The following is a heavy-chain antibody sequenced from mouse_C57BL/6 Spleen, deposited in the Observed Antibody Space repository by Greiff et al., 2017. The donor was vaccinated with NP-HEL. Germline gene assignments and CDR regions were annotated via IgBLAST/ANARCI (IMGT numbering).Heavy chain of an antibody. CDR1: GYTFTSYW. Sequence: VQLLQSGAELVKPGASVKMSCKASGYTFTSYWITWVKQRPGQGLEWIGDIYPGSGSTNYNEKFKSKATLTVDTSSSTAYMQLSSLTSEDSAVYYCARSGYVDYYAMDYWGQGTSVTVSS. D-gene: IGHD3-1*01. V-gene: IGHV1-55*01. CDR3: ARSGYVDYYAMDY. CDR2: IYPGSGST. J-gene: IGHJ4*01.